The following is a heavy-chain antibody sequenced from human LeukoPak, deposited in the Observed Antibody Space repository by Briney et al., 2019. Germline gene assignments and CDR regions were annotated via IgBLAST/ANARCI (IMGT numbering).Heavy chain of an antibody. V-gene: IGHV4-30-4*01. CDR1: GGSISSGGYY. CDR3: ARVTTVTTSFHFDY. Sequence: PSETLSLTCTVSGGSISSGGYYWSWIRQPPGEGLEWIGYIYDSGSTYYHPSLKSRVTISLDTSKHQFSLTLSCVTAADTAVYYCARVTTVTTSFHFDYWGQGTLVTVSS. D-gene: IGHD4-17*01. CDR2: IYDSGST. J-gene: IGHJ4*02.